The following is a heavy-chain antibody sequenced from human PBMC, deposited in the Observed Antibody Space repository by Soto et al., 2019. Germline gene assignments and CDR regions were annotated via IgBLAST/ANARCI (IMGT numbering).Heavy chain of an antibody. CDR1: GYTFTSYA. D-gene: IGHD3-3*01. CDR3: ARTSSTTIFGGVNNWFDP. V-gene: IGHV1-3*01. J-gene: IGHJ5*02. CDR2: INAGNGNT. Sequence: ASVKVSCKASGYTFTSYAMHWVRQAPGQRLEWMGWINAGNGNTKYSQKFQGRVTITRDTSASTAYMELSSLRSEDTAVYYCARTSSTTIFGGVNNWFDPWGQGTLVTVSS.